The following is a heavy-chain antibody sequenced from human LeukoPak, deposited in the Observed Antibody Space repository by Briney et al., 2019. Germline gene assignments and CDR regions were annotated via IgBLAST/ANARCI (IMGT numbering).Heavy chain of an antibody. V-gene: IGHV4-39*01. CDR2: IHSTGNS. CDR3: EKDSHLDV. Sequence: SETLSLTCTVSGGSISGTDLYWGWIRQLPGKGLEWIGNIHSTGNSFCNPSLKSRVTISIDTSKNQFSLKLSSVTAADTAVYYCEKDSHLDVCGHGTTVTVSS. CDR1: GGSISGTDLY. J-gene: IGHJ6*02. D-gene: IGHD2-15*01.